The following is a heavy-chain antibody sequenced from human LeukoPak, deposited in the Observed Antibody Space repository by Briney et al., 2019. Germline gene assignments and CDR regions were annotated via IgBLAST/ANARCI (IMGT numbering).Heavy chain of an antibody. V-gene: IGHV3-21*01. Sequence: GGSLRLSCAASGFTFSSYSVNWVRQAPGKGLEWVSSISSSSSYIYYADSAKGRFTISRDNAKNSLYLQMNSLRAEDTAVYYCARDLFSAYGMDVWGQGTTVTVSS. CDR1: GFTFSSYS. D-gene: IGHD3-3*01. CDR2: ISSSSSYI. J-gene: IGHJ6*02. CDR3: ARDLFSAYGMDV.